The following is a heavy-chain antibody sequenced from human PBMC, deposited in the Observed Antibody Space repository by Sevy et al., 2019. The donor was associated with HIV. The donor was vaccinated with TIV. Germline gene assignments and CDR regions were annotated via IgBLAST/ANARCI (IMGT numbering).Heavy chain of an antibody. CDR3: TRDFPPPGHCSSTSCRFDY. Sequence: GGSLRLSCPASGFTLGDYAMSWFRQAPGKGLEWVGFIRSKAYGGTTENAASVKGRFTISRDDSKSIAYLQMNSLKTEDTAVYYCTRDFPPPGHCSSTSCRFDYWGQGTLVTVSS. D-gene: IGHD2-2*01. CDR1: GFTLGDYA. J-gene: IGHJ4*02. CDR2: IRSKAYGGTT. V-gene: IGHV3-49*03.